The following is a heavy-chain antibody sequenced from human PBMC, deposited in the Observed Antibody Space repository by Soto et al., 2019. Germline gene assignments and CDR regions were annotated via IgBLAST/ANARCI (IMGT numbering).Heavy chain of an antibody. CDR1: GGSISGGGYY. D-gene: IGHD3-16*02. V-gene: IGHV4-31*03. CDR3: ASSYYDYVWGSYRYAFDI. Sequence: PSETLSLTCTVSGGSISGGGYYWSWIRQHPGKGPEWIGYIYYSGSTYYNPSLKSRVTISVDTSKNQFSLKLSSVTAADTAVYYCASSYYDYVWGSYRYAFDIWGQGTMVTVSS. CDR2: IYYSGST. J-gene: IGHJ3*02.